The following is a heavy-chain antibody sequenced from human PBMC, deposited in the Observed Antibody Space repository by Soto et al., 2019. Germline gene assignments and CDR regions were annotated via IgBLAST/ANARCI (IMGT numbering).Heavy chain of an antibody. CDR3: SIDLGYCRSGTCYREWFDP. V-gene: IGHV1-18*01. CDR2: VRGGNGHT. J-gene: IGHJ5*02. D-gene: IGHD2-15*01. CDR1: GYTFTTHG. Sequence: QVHLVQAGAEVKKPGASVTVSCKASGYTFTTHGISWVRQVLGQGLDWMGWVRGGNGHTNYAQSLQGRVTMTTDNSTNRAYRELRSLSSDDTAVYYCSIDLGYCRSGTCYREWFDPWGQGTLVPVSS.